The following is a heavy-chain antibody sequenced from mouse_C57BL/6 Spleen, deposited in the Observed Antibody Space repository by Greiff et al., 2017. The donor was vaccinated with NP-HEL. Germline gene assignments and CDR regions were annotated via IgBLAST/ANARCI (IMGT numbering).Heavy chain of an antibody. V-gene: IGHV5-17*01. CDR3: ARNGRDYFDY. CDR1: GFTFSDYG. Sequence: VHVKQSGGGLVKPGGSLKLSCAASGFTFSDYGMHWVRQAPEKGLEWVAYISSGSSTIYYADTVKGRFTISRDNAKNTLFLQMTSLRSEDTAMYYCARNGRDYFDYWGQGTTLTVSS. D-gene: IGHD1-1*01. J-gene: IGHJ2*01. CDR2: ISSGSSTI.